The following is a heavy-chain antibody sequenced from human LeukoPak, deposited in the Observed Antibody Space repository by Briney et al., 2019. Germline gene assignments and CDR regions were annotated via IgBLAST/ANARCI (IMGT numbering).Heavy chain of an antibody. D-gene: IGHD7-27*01. J-gene: IGHJ4*02. CDR1: GFTFSSYA. CDR2: KSYDGSNK. Sequence: PGGSLRLSCAASGFTFSSYAMHWVRQAPGKGLEWVAVKSYDGSNKYYADSVKGRFTISRDNSKNTLYLQMNSLRAEDTAVYYCARDDWGDTHSDRFDYWGQGTLVTVSS. V-gene: IGHV3-30-3*01. CDR3: ARDDWGDTHSDRFDY.